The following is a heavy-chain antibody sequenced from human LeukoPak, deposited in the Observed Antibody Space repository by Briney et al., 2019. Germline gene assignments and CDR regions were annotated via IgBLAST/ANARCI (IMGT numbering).Heavy chain of an antibody. V-gene: IGHV3-23*01. CDR1: GFTFSSYA. CDR2: ISGSGGST. D-gene: IGHD4-17*01. CDR3: AKDRGMTTVTTVDY. J-gene: IGHJ4*02. Sequence: GVSLRLSCAASGFTFSSYAMSWVRQAPGKGLERVTAISGSGGSTYYADSVKGRFTISRDNSKNTLYLQMNSLRAEDTAVYYCAKDRGMTTVTTVDYWGQGTLVTVSA.